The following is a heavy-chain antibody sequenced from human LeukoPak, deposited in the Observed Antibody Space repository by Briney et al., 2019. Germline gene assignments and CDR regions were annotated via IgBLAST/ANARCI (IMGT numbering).Heavy chain of an antibody. J-gene: IGHJ4*02. CDR2: ISGSGGST. V-gene: IGHV3-23*01. CDR1: GFTFSSYA. D-gene: IGHD4-17*01. CDR3: SKRTYGDYGIDY. Sequence: PGGSLRLSCAASGFTFSSYAMSWVRQAPGKGLEWVSAISGSGGSTYYADSVKGRFTISRDNSKNTLYLQMNSLRAEDTAVYYCSKRTYGDYGIDYWGQGTLVTVSS.